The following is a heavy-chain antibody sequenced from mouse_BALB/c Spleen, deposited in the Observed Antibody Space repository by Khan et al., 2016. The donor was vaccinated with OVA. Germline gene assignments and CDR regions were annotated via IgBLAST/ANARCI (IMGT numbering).Heavy chain of an antibody. CDR3: TRLAYYYDSEGFAY. D-gene: IGHD1-1*01. CDR1: GFTFSTYG. Sequence: DVQLVESGGDLVKPGGSLKLSCAASGFTFSTYGMSRVRQTPDRRLEWVATVSTGGSYTYYPDSVQGRITISRDNAKNTLYLQMNSLKADDTAIFYCTRLAYYYDSEGFAYWGQGTLVPVSA. J-gene: IGHJ3*01. CDR2: VSTGGSYT. V-gene: IGHV5-6*01.